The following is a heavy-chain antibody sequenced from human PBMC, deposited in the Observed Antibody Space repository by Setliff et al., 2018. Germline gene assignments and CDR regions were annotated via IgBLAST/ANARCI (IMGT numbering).Heavy chain of an antibody. V-gene: IGHV4-39*01. CDR1: DDSFTSSRYY. Sequence: SETLSLTCTVSDDSFTSSRYYWDWIRQAPGSGLKWIGSISYSGTPYYNASVESRVTISIDTSRNQFSLELRSVTVADTATYYCVRPGGTTVVARHFDYWGSGILVTVSS. CDR3: VRPGGTTVVARHFDY. J-gene: IGHJ4*01. CDR2: ISYSGTP. D-gene: IGHD2-15*01.